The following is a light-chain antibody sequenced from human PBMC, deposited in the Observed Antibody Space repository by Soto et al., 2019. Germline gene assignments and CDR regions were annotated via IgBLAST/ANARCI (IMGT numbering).Light chain of an antibody. CDR1: QSVSSSY. J-gene: IGKJ1*01. Sequence: ERVLTQSPGTLSLSPGEKATLSCRASQSVSSSYLAWYQQKPGQAPRLLIYGASNRATGILDRVSGSGSGTDFALTVSRLEPEDFAVYYCQQFGSSACTFGQGTKWEI. V-gene: IGKV3-20*01. CDR3: QQFGSSACT. CDR2: GAS.